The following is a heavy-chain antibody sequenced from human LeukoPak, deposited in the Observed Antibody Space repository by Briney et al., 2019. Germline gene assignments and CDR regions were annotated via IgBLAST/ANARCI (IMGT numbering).Heavy chain of an antibody. D-gene: IGHD3-10*01. CDR2: IGSSGSTV. Sequence: GGSLRLSCAPSAFTLSNYSMQWVRQAPGKGLEGVSYIGSSGSTVYYADSVKGRFTSSRDNAKNLLLLEMNSLRDEDTAVYGCARDKRQKSGPKRYFDSWGQGTLVTVSS. CDR1: AFTLSNYS. CDR3: ARDKRQKSGPKRYFDS. J-gene: IGHJ4*02. V-gene: IGHV3-48*02.